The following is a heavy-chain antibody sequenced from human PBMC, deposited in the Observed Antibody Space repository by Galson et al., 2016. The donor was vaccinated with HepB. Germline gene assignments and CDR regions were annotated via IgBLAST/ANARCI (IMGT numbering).Heavy chain of an antibody. CDR1: GYTFTNYW. CDR3: ARPRKAVGGTMGTFDI. V-gene: IGHV5-51*01. Sequence: QSGAEVKKPGESLTISCEGSGYTFTNYWIGWVRQMPGKGLEWMGIIYPDFSDTRYSPSFQGQVTISADKSISTAYLQWTSLKASDTAMYYCARPRKAVGGTMGTFDIWGQGTMVTVSS. D-gene: IGHD6-19*01. CDR2: IYPDFSDT. J-gene: IGHJ3*02.